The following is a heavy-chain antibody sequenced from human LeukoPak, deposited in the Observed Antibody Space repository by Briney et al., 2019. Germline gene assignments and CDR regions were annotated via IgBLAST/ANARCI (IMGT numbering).Heavy chain of an antibody. CDR1: GGSISSSY. V-gene: IGHV4-4*08. CDR2: MSPSGST. Sequence: PSESLSLTCTVSGGSISSSYWTWVRQSPERGLEWIGYMSPSGSTTYNPSLKSRVTIFLETPKNRFSLELTSVTDADTAVYFCATSRFNDLQSGYSGGYYYMDVWGKGTTVTVSS. CDR3: ATSRFNDLQSGYSGGYYYMDV. D-gene: IGHD3-3*01. J-gene: IGHJ6*03.